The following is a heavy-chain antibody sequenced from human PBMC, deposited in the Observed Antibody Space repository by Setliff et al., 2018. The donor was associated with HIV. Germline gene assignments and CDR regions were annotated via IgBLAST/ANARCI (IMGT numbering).Heavy chain of an antibody. CDR3: ARVFVDTAVLRVLEYYFDS. D-gene: IGHD5-18*01. CDR1: GGSISSYY. Sequence: SETLSLTCTVSGGSISSYYWSWIRQPPGKGLEWIGYIYYSGSTCYTPSLKSRITISLDTSKNQFSLRMRSVTAADTAVYYCARVFVDTAVLRVLEYYFDSWGRGTLVTVSS. CDR2: IYYSGST. V-gene: IGHV4-59*12. J-gene: IGHJ4*02.